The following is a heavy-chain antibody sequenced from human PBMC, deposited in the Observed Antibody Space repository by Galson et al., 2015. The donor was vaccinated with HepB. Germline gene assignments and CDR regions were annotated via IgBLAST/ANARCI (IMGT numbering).Heavy chain of an antibody. CDR3: AKDESSGWQYFDY. J-gene: IGHJ4*02. V-gene: IGHV3-23*01. Sequence: SLRLSCAASGFTFSSYAMSWVRQAPGKGLEWVSAISGSGGSTYYADSVKGRFTISRDNSKNTLYLQMNSLRAEDTAVYYCAKDESSGWQYFDYWGQGTLVTVSS. D-gene: IGHD6-19*01. CDR1: GFTFSSYA. CDR2: ISGSGGST.